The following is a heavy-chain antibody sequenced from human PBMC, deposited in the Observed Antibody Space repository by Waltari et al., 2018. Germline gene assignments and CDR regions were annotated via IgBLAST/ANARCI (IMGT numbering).Heavy chain of an antibody. V-gene: IGHV4-39*01. CDR2: IYYNGNT. D-gene: IGHD3-9*01. Sequence: QLQVQESGPGLVKPSETLSLTCTVSGGAITTTNYYWGWIRQPPGKGLEWIGSIYYNGNTYYNPSLKSRVNISADTSKNQFSLNLNSVTAADTAVYYCASLLTGDWGQGVLVTVSS. CDR3: ASLLTGD. CDR1: GGAITTTNYY. J-gene: IGHJ4*02.